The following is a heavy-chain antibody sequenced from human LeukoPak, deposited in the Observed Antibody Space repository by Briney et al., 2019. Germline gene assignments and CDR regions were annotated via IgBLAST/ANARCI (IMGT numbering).Heavy chain of an antibody. V-gene: IGHV1-2*02. D-gene: IGHD6-13*01. CDR1: GYTFTSYG. CDR3: ARGGDSSSWYGWFDP. J-gene: IGHJ5*02. CDR2: INPSSGDT. Sequence: ASVKVSCKASGYTFTSYGISWVRQAPGQGLEWMGWINPSSGDTFSAQKFQGRVTMTRDTSISTAYMDLSRLRSDDTAVYYCARGGDSSSWYGWFDPWGQGTLVTVSS.